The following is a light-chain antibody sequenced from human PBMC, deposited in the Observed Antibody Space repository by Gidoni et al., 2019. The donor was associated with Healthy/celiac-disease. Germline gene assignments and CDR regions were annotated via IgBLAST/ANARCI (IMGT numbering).Light chain of an antibody. CDR1: QSVSSN. Sequence: ELVTTQSPATLSVSPGERATLSCRASQSVSSNLAWYQQKPGQAPRLLIYGASTRATGIPARFSGSGSGTEFTLTISSLQSEDFAVYYCQQYNNWPPPYTFGQGTKLEIK. J-gene: IGKJ2*01. CDR3: QQYNNWPPPYT. CDR2: GAS. V-gene: IGKV3-15*01.